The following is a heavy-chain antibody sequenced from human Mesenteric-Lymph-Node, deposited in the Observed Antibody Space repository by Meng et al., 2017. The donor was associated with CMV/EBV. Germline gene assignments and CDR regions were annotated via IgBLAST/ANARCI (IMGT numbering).Heavy chain of an antibody. D-gene: IGHD4/OR15-4a*01. J-gene: IGHJ4*02. CDR3: AANLDY. CDR1: GFTFSSHS. CDR2: ISYDGSNK. Sequence: GESLKISCAASGFTFSSHSMNWVRQAPGKGLEWVAVISYDGSNKYYADSVKGRFTISRDNSKNTLYLQMNSLRAEDTAVYYCAANLDYWGQGTLVTVSS. V-gene: IGHV3-30*03.